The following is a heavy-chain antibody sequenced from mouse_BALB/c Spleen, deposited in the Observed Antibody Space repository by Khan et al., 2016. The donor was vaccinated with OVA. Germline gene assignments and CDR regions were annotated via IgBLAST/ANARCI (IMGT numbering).Heavy chain of an antibody. CDR3: ARGGGGDRFAY. V-gene: IGHV1S137*01. CDR1: GYTFTDFT. J-gene: IGHJ3*01. CDR2: VNTYYGDA. Sequence: QVQLKESGAELVRPGVSVKISCKGSGYTFTDFTMHWVKQSHAKSLEWIGVVNTYYGDATYNQKFKGKATMTVDKSSTTAYMELARLTSEDSVIYFCARGGGGDRFAYWGQGTLVTVSA.